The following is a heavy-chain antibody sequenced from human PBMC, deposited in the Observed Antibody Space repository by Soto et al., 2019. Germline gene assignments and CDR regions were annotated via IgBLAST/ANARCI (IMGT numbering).Heavy chain of an antibody. V-gene: IGHV5-51*01. CDR1: GYSFTSYW. D-gene: IGHD6-6*01. CDR2: IYPGDSDT. Sequence: PGESLKISCKGSGYSFTSYWIAWVRQLHGKGLEWMGIIYPGDSDTRYSPSFQGQDTISADKSISTAYLQWSSLKASDTAMYYCARLKGEEQLVSYYYYARDVWGQGTTVTV. J-gene: IGHJ6*02. CDR3: ARLKGEEQLVSYYYYARDV.